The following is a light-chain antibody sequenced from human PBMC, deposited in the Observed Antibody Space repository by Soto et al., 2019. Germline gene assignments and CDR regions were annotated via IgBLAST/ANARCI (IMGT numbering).Light chain of an antibody. Sequence: SVLTQPPSASVTPGQRVTISCSGSSSNLGSNYVYWYQQLPGTAPTLLIYTNNQRPSGVPDRFSGSKSGTSASLAISGLRSEDEAEYYCAAWDDSLSGYVFGTGTKLTVL. V-gene: IGLV1-47*02. CDR2: TNN. CDR1: SSNLGSNY. J-gene: IGLJ1*01. CDR3: AAWDDSLSGYV.